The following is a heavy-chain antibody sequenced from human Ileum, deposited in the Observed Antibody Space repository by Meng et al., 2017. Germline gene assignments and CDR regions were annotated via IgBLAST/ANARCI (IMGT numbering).Heavy chain of an antibody. V-gene: IGHV1-69*10. CDR1: GGTFSNYA. Sequence: SVKVSCKTYGGTFSNYAITWVRQGPGQGLEWMGGIVPMLGQATYAQTFQGRIMITADESTSTAYTSLSSLTSADTAVYYCGRPNGPWSGHYAMDFWGQGTTVTVSS. J-gene: IGHJ6*02. D-gene: IGHD3-3*01. CDR3: GRPNGPWSGHYAMDF. CDR2: IVPMLGQA.